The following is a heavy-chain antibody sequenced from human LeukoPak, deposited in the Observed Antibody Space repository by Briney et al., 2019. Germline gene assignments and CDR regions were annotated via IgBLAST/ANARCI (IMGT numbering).Heavy chain of an antibody. Sequence: GGSLRLSCAASGFTFSSCGMHWVRQAPGKGLEWVAFIRYDGSNKYYADSVKGRFTISRDNSKNTLYLQMNSLRAEDTAVYYCAKDVMEMATVTGDDYWGQGTLVTVSS. D-gene: IGHD5-24*01. V-gene: IGHV3-30*02. J-gene: IGHJ4*02. CDR3: AKDVMEMATVTGDDY. CDR1: GFTFSSCG. CDR2: IRYDGSNK.